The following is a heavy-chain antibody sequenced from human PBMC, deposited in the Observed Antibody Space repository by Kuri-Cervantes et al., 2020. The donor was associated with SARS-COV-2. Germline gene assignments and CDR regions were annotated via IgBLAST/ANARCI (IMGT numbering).Heavy chain of an antibody. J-gene: IGHJ6*02. CDR3: ARPMPYDFWSGYRAYYYGMDV. Sequence: SETLSLTCTVSGGSISSSSYYWGWIRQPPGKGLEWIGSIYYSGSTYYNPSLKSRVTISVDTSKNQFSLKLSPVTAADTAVYYCARPMPYDFWSGYRAYYYGMDVWGQGTTVTVSS. V-gene: IGHV4-39*01. D-gene: IGHD3-3*01. CDR1: GGSISSSSYY. CDR2: IYYSGST.